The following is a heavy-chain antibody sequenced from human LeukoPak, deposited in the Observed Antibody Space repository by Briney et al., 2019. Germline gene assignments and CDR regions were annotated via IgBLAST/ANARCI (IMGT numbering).Heavy chain of an antibody. V-gene: IGHV6-1*01. CDR1: GDSLSSNTAA. Sequence: SQTLSLTCAISGDSLSSNTAAWTWIRQSPSRGLEWLGRTYYRSKWYNDYAVSVKSRITINPDTSKNQFSLQLNSVTPEDTAMYYCARSRQWLNWFDPWGQGTLVTVSS. CDR3: ARSRQWLNWFDP. J-gene: IGHJ5*02. D-gene: IGHD6-19*01. CDR2: TYYRSKWYN.